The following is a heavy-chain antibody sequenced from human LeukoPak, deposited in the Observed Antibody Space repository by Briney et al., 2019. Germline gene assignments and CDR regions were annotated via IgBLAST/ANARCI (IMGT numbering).Heavy chain of an antibody. V-gene: IGHV1-2*02. CDR3: AKEGYCSSTSCQALDY. J-gene: IGHJ4*02. Sequence: ASVKVSCKASGYTFTDYHMHWVRQAPGQGLEWMGWINPDSGGTNYAQKFQGRVTMTRDTSISTVYMELSRLRSDDTAVYYCAKEGYCSSTSCQALDYWGQGTLVTVSS. CDR1: GYTFTDYH. D-gene: IGHD2-2*01. CDR2: INPDSGGT.